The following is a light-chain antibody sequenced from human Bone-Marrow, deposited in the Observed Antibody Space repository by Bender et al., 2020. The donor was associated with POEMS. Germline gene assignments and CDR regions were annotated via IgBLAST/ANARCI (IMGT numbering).Light chain of an antibody. V-gene: IGLV1-40*01. J-gene: IGLJ3*02. CDR2: KDK. Sequence: VLTQPPSMSVAPGQRVTISCTGSSSNTGSGYDINWYQHLPGTAPKLLIHKDKQRPSGVPDRFSGSKSGTSASLAITGLQAEDEGDYYCQSYDNSLGGWVFGGGTKLTVL. CDR3: QSYDNSLGGWV. CDR1: SSNTGSGYD.